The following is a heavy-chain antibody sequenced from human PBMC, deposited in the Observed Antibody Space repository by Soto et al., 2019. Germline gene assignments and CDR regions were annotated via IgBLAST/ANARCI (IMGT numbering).Heavy chain of an antibody. CDR3: ARGLYYDTSGYYSPY. D-gene: IGHD3-22*01. CDR2: ISYDGSNE. Sequence: QVQLVESGGGVVQPGRSLRLSCAASGFTFTSYGIHWVRQAPGKGLEWVAVISYDGSNEYYADSVKGRFTISRDNSKNTLYLQMNSLRAEDTAVYYCARGLYYDTSGYYSPYWGQGTLVTVSS. J-gene: IGHJ4*02. CDR1: GFTFTSYG. V-gene: IGHV3-30*03.